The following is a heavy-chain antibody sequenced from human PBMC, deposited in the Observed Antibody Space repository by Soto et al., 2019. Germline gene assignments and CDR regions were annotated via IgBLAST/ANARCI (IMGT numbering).Heavy chain of an antibody. Sequence: ASVKVSCKASGYTFTSYAMHWVRQAPGQRLEWMGWINADNGNTKYSQKFQGRVTMTTDTSTSTAYMELRSLRSDDTAVYYCARGSGDTAMVRDYWGQGTLVTVSS. CDR1: GYTFTSYA. CDR3: ARGSGDTAMVRDY. CDR2: INADNGNT. V-gene: IGHV1-3*01. J-gene: IGHJ4*02. D-gene: IGHD5-18*01.